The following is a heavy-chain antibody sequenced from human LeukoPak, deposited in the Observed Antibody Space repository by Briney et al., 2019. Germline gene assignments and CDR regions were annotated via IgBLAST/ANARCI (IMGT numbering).Heavy chain of an antibody. CDR1: GFTFSNFA. CDR3: ARVRGGRSWYYYGMDV. D-gene: IGHD3-16*01. Sequence: SGGSLRLSCAASGFTFSNFAMHWVRQAPGRGLEWVAVISYDGDNEYYADFVKGQFTISRDNSKDRLYLQMNSLRPEDTAMYYCARVRGGRSWYYYGMDVWGRGTTVTVSS. V-gene: IGHV3-30-3*01. J-gene: IGHJ6*02. CDR2: ISYDGDNE.